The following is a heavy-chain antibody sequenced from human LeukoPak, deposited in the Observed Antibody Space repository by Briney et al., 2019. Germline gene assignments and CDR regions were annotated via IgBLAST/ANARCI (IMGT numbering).Heavy chain of an antibody. Sequence: GGSLRLSCAASGFTFSRYAMHWVRQAPGKGLEWVAVISDDGTFTLYGDSVRGRFTISRDSSRNTLYLQMNSLRPEDTAVYYCTRDPAMVRGPYGMDVWGQGTTVTVSS. D-gene: IGHD3-10*01. J-gene: IGHJ6*02. V-gene: IGHV3-30-3*01. CDR1: GFTFSRYA. CDR2: ISDDGTFT. CDR3: TRDPAMVRGPYGMDV.